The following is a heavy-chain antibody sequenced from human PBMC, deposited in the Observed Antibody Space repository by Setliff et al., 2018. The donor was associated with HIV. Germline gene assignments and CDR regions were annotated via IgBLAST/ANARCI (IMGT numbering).Heavy chain of an antibody. J-gene: IGHJ6*02. CDR1: GFMFNIYE. V-gene: IGHV3-48*03. Sequence: GGSLRLSCAASGFMFNIYEMNWVRQAPGKGLEWVSYISSGSVNIFYADSVKGRFTISRDNAKNSLYLQMNSLRAEDTAIYYCARGSLRGVLALGMDFWGQGTTVTVSS. CDR3: ARGSLRGVLALGMDF. CDR2: ISSGSVNI. D-gene: IGHD3-10*01.